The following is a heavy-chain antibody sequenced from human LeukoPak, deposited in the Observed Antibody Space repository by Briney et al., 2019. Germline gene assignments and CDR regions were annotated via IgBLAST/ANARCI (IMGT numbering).Heavy chain of an antibody. CDR3: ARVLGDY. Sequence: GGSRRPAWPPSGFTFGILWMSWVRQVQGKGLEWVANIKQDGSEKYYVDSVKGRFTISRDNAKNSLYLQMNSLRAEDTAVYYCARVLGDYWGQGTLVTVSS. J-gene: IGHJ4*02. D-gene: IGHD6-13*01. CDR2: IKQDGSEK. CDR1: GFTFGILW. V-gene: IGHV3-7*01.